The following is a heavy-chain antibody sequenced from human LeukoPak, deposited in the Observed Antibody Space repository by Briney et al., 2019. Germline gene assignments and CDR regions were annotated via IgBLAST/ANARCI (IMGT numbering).Heavy chain of an antibody. D-gene: IGHD3-22*01. CDR3: AKGGRSNGYYWDVDY. CDR1: GFTFSSYA. V-gene: IGHV3-23*01. Sequence: GGSLRLSCAASGFTFSSYAMSWVRQAPGKGLEWVSAISGSGGSTYYADSVKGRFTISRDNSKNTLYLQMNSLRAEDTAVYYCAKGGRSNGYYWDVDYWGQGTLVTVSS. J-gene: IGHJ4*02. CDR2: ISGSGGST.